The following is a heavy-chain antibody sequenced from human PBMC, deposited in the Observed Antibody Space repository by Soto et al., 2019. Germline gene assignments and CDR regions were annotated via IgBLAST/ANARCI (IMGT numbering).Heavy chain of an antibody. CDR2: IFYSGTT. CDR3: ARHAILWVPAAIGP. J-gene: IGHJ5*02. D-gene: IGHD2-2*01. CDR1: GGSISTSSYY. V-gene: IGHV4-39*01. Sequence: SETLSLTCTVSGGSISTSSYYWGWIRKPPGKGLEWIGSIFYSGTTYYNPSLKSRVTISVDTSKNQFSLKLSSVTVGDTAIYYCARHAILWVPAAIGPWGQGALVTVSS.